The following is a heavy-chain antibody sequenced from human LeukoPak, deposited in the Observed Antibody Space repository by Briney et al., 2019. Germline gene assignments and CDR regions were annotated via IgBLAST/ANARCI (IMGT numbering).Heavy chain of an antibody. V-gene: IGHV3-7*01. CDR3: ARDREAVADYYSDY. CDR1: GFTFSSYW. CDR2: IKQDGSEK. J-gene: IGHJ4*02. D-gene: IGHD6-19*01. Sequence: GGSLRLSCAASGFTFSSYWMSWVRQAPGKGLEWVANIKQDGSEKYYVDSVKGRFTISRDNAKNSLYLQMNSLRAEDTAVYYCARDREAVADYYSDYWGQGTLVTVSS.